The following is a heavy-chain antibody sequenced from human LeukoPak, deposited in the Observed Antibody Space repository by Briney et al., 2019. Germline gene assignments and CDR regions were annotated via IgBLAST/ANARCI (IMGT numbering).Heavy chain of an antibody. CDR2: IYSGGST. CDR1: GFIVSSNY. V-gene: IGHV3-53*01. Sequence: GGSLRLSCAASGFIVSSNYMSWVRQAPGKGLEWVSVIYSGGSTYYADSVKGRSTISRDNSKNTLYLQMNSLRAEDTAVYYCARDSYGSGSYRYFDYWGQGTLVTVSS. CDR3: ARDSYGSGSYRYFDY. D-gene: IGHD3-10*01. J-gene: IGHJ4*02.